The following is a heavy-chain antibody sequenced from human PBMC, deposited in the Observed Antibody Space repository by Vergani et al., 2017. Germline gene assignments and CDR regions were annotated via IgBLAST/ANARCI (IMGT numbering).Heavy chain of an antibody. CDR1: GFTFSNAW. Sequence: EVQLVESGGGLVKPGGSLRLSCAASGFTFSNAWMSWVRQAPGKGLEWVGRIKSKTDGGTTDYAAPVKGRFTISRDNAKNSLYLQMNSLRAEDTAVYYCAKDLRSWLSKGFDYWGQGTLVTVSS. CDR3: AKDLRSWLSKGFDY. CDR2: IKSKTDGGTT. D-gene: IGHD5-12*01. V-gene: IGHV3-15*01. J-gene: IGHJ4*02.